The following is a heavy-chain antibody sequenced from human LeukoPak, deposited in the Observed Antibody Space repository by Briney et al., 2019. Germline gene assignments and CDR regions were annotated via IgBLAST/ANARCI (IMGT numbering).Heavy chain of an antibody. CDR3: ARVALDGPEGHMDV. J-gene: IGHJ6*03. CDR1: GYTFTSYG. CDR2: ISAYNGNT. Sequence: ASVKVSCKASGYTFTSYGISWVRQAPGQGLEWIGWISAYNGNTNYAQKLQGRVTMTTDTSTSTAYMELRSLRSDDTAVYYCARVALDGPEGHMDVWGKGTTVTVSS. V-gene: IGHV1-18*01. D-gene: IGHD5-24*01.